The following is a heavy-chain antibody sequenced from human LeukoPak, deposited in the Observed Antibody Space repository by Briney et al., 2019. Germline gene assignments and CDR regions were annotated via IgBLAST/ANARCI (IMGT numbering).Heavy chain of an antibody. Sequence: SGTLSLTCAVSGGSISSSNWWSWVRPPPGKGLEWIGEIYHSGSTNYNPSLKSRVNISVDTSKNQFSLKLNSVTAADTAVYYCARRTIAVAGKGYDYWGQGTLVTVSS. CDR3: ARRTIAVAGKGYDY. D-gene: IGHD6-19*01. CDR1: GGSISSSNW. V-gene: IGHV4-4*02. J-gene: IGHJ4*02. CDR2: IYHSGST.